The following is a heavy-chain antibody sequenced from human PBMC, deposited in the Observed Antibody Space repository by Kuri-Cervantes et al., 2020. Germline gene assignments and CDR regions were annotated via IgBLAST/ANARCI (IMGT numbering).Heavy chain of an antibody. CDR2: MNPNSGNT. J-gene: IGHJ6*02. CDR3: ARVHCSGGSCYSSHYGMDV. V-gene: IGHV1-8*01. Sequence: ASVKGSCKASGYTFTSYDINWVRQATGQGLEWMGWMNPNSGNTGYAQKFQGRVTMTRNTSISTAYMELSSLRSEDTAVYYCARVHCSGGSCYSSHYGMDVWGQGTTVTVSS. D-gene: IGHD2-15*01. CDR1: GYTFTSYD.